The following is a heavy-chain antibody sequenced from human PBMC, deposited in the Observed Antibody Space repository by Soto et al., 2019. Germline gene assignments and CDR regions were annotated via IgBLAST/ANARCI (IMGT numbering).Heavy chain of an antibody. CDR3: ARSSFLTPGGVAFDI. D-gene: IGHD3-10*01. CDR1: GGSISTYY. J-gene: IGHJ3*02. V-gene: IGHV4-59*12. Sequence: QVQLQESGPGLVKPSETLSLTCTVSGGSISTYYWSWIRQPPGKGLEWIGCIFYTGITNYNPSLKSRVPISVDTSKTQFSLKLSSVTAADTAVYYCARSSFLTPGGVAFDIWGQGTMVTVSS. CDR2: IFYTGIT.